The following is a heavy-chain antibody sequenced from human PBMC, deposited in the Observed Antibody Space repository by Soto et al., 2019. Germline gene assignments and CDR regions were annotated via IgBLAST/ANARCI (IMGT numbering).Heavy chain of an antibody. CDR2: ISYDGSNK. V-gene: IGHV3-30*18. CDR3: AKEALEYYYMDV. J-gene: IGHJ6*03. Sequence: GGSLRLSCAASGFTFSSYGMHWVRQAPGKGLEWVAVISYDGSNKYYADSVKGRFTISRDNSKNTLYLQMNSLRAEDTAVYYCAKEALEYYYMDVWGKGTTVTVSS. CDR1: GFTFSSYG.